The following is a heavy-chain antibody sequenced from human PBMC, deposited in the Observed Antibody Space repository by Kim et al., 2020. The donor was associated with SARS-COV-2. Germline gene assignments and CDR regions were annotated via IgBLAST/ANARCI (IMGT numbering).Heavy chain of an antibody. Sequence: GGSLRLSCAASGFTFSSYAMHWVRQAPGKGLEWVAVISYDGSNKYYADSVKGRFTISRDNSKNTLYLQMNSLRAEDTAVYYCARVLADFDWLFSFDYWGQGTLVTVSS. CDR1: GFTFSSYA. CDR2: ISYDGSNK. D-gene: IGHD3-9*01. J-gene: IGHJ4*02. CDR3: ARVLADFDWLFSFDY. V-gene: IGHV3-30*04.